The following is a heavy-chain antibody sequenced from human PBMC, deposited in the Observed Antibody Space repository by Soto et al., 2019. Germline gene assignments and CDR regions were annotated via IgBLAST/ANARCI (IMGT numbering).Heavy chain of an antibody. CDR2: IKSRSDGGTT. J-gene: IGHJ6*02. V-gene: IGHV3-15*01. D-gene: IGHD4-17*01. Sequence: EVQLVESGGGLVKPGGSLTLSCAASGITFSKAWMNWVRQSPGKGLEWVGRIKSRSDGGTTAYAAPVKGRFSISRDDSKDTLWLQMNSLKTEDTAVYYCTTNVYSDHGMDVWGQGTTVTVSS. CDR1: GITFSKAW. CDR3: TTNVYSDHGMDV.